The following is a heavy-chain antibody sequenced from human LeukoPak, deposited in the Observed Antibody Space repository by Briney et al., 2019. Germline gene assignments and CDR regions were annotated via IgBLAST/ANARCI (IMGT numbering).Heavy chain of an antibody. Sequence: GGFLRLSCPASGFTFSNYAMNWVRQAPGRGLEWVSSISSSSYIYYAASVKGRFTISRDNAKTSLYLQMHSLRAEDSAVYYCARAAQGALDIWGQGTMVTVSS. CDR2: ISSSSYI. CDR1: GFTFSNYA. J-gene: IGHJ3*02. CDR3: ARAAQGALDI. V-gene: IGHV3-21*01.